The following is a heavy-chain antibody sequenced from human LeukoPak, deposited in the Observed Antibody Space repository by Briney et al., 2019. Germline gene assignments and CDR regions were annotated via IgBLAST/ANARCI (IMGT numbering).Heavy chain of an antibody. J-gene: IGHJ5*02. CDR1: GGSFSGYY. CDR3: ARGGLYCSGGSCYEKYNWFDP. D-gene: IGHD2-15*01. V-gene: IGHV4-34*01. Sequence: SETLSLTCAVYGGSFSGYYWSWIRQPPGKGLEWIGEINHSGSTNYNPSLKSRVTISVDTSKNQFSLKLSSVTAADTAVYYCARGGLYCSGGSCYEKYNWFDPWGQGTLVTVSS. CDR2: INHSGST.